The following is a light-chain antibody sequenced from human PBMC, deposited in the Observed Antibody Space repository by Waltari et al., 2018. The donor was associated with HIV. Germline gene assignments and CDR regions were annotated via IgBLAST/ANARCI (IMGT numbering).Light chain of an antibody. CDR2: DDD. J-gene: IGLJ1*01. CDR3: YSSDSSGNYYV. V-gene: IGLV3-10*01. CDR1: ALPKKY. Sequence: SYELTQPPSVSVSPGQTARITCSGDALPKKYAYWYQQKSGQAPILIMYDDDKRPSGSPERISGSSSVTMATLTISGAQVEDEADYYCYSSDSSGNYYVCGTGTKVTVL.